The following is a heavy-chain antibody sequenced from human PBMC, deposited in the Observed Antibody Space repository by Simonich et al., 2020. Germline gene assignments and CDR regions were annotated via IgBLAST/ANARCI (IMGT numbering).Heavy chain of an antibody. CDR1: GFTFSSYD. CDR2: MGTAGDT. J-gene: IGHJ5*02. V-gene: IGHV3-13*01. Sequence: EVQLVESGGGLVQPGGSLRLSCAASGFTFSSYDMHWVRQATCNGLGGVSAMGTAGDTYYPGSVKGRFTIARENAKNSLYLQMNSLRAGDTAVYYCARGGYSGSYNWFDPWGQGTLVTVSS. D-gene: IGHD1-26*01. CDR3: ARGGYSGSYNWFDP.